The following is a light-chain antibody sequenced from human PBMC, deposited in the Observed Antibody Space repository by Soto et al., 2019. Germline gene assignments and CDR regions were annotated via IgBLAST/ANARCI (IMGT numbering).Light chain of an antibody. CDR1: QDISNS. J-gene: IGKJ2*01. Sequence: IQLTQSPSSLSASVGDRVTITCQASQDISNSLNWYQQKPGKAPELLIYDASHLETGVPSRFSGSGSETDFTLTISGLQPEDIATYYCQQYHYFPPMYTFGQGTKLEIK. CDR3: QQYHYFPPMYT. CDR2: DAS. V-gene: IGKV1-33*01.